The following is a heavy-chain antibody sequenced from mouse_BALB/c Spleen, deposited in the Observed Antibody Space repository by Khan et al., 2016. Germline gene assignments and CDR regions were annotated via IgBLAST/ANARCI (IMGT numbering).Heavy chain of an antibody. Sequence: EVELVESGPGLVKPSQSLSLTCTVTGYSITSDYAWNWIRQFPGNKLEWMGYISYSGSTSYNPSLKSRISITRDTSKNQFFLQLNSVTTEDTATYYCVRRGHYFDYWGQGTTLTVSS. J-gene: IGHJ2*01. CDR2: ISYSGST. V-gene: IGHV3-2*02. CDR1: GYSITSDYA. CDR3: VRRGHYFDY.